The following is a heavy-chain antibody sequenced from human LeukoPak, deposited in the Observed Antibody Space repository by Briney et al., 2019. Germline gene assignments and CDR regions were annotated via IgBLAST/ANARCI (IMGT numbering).Heavy chain of an antibody. J-gene: IGHJ6*03. V-gene: IGHV3-7*01. Sequence: TGGSLRLSCEASGFIFIHFWMSWVRQAPGKGLEWVASIRQDGSERYYVDSVKGRFNISRDNAKNSLYLQVNSLRVEDTAIYYCARQNLYYGFWSGYSRDYYYMDVWGKGTTVTVSS. CDR1: GFIFIHFW. CDR3: ARQNLYYGFWSGYSRDYYYMDV. D-gene: IGHD3-3*01. CDR2: IRQDGSER.